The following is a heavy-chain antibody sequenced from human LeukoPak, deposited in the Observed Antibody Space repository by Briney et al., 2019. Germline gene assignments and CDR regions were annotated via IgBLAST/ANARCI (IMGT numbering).Heavy chain of an antibody. V-gene: IGHV5-51*01. Sequence: GASLKISCKGSGSLFTGYWLGWVRPMPGEGLEGMGTIYPGESDTRYSPSFQGQVTISGDKSISTAYLQWSSLKASDTAMYYCTRVYYSSSSHHIDYWGQGTLVTVSS. D-gene: IGHD6-6*01. CDR2: IYPGESDT. CDR3: TRVYYSSSSHHIDY. J-gene: IGHJ4*02. CDR1: GSLFTGYW.